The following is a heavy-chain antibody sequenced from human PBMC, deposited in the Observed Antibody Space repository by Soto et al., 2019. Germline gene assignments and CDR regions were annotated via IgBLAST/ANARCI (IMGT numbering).Heavy chain of an antibody. CDR1: GYTFTSYY. Sequence: ASVKVSCKASGYTFTSYYMHWVRQAPGQGLECMGIINPSGGSTSYAQKFQGRVTMTRDTSTSTVYMELSSLRSEDTAVYYCARDLRAAAVGYYGMDVWGQGTTVTVSS. D-gene: IGHD6-13*01. CDR2: INPSGGST. J-gene: IGHJ6*02. V-gene: IGHV1-46*03. CDR3: ARDLRAAAVGYYGMDV.